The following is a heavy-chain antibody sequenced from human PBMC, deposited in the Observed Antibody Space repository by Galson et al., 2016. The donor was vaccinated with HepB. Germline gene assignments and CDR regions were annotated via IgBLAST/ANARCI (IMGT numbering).Heavy chain of an antibody. Sequence: SLRLSCAASGFSFRTYSIHWVRQVPGKGLEWVSSISSGGSHKYYSDSLKGRFTISRDNARNSLYLQMNSLGAEDTAVYYCARGGTEYTLDAFDFWGQGTVVTVSS. D-gene: IGHD3-16*01. CDR3: ARGGTEYTLDAFDF. CDR1: GFSFRTYS. CDR2: ISSGGSHK. V-gene: IGHV3-21*01. J-gene: IGHJ3*01.